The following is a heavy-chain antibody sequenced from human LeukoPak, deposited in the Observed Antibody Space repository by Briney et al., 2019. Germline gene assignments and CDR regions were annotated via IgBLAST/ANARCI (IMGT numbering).Heavy chain of an antibody. CDR3: ARDLVVVAATGGWWFAP. D-gene: IGHD2-15*01. CDR1: GFTFSSYW. V-gene: IGHV3-74*01. J-gene: IGHJ5*02. CDR2: INSDGSST. Sequence: GGSLRLSCAASGFTFSSYWMHWVRQAPGKGLVWVSRINSDGSSTSYADSVKGRFTISRDNAKNTLYLQMNSLRAEDTAVYYCARDLVVVAATGGWWFAPWGQGTLVTVSS.